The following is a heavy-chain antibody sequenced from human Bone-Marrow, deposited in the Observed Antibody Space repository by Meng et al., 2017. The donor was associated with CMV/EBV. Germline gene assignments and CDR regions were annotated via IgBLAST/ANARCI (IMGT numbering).Heavy chain of an antibody. V-gene: IGHV3-30*02. CDR3: AKDWDSSGWFDY. CDR1: GFTFISYG. J-gene: IGHJ4*02. Sequence: GESLKISCAASGFTFISYGMHWVRQAPGKGLEWVAFIRYDGSYKYYADSVKGRFTISRDNSKNTLYLQMNSLRAEDTAVYYCAKDWDSSGWFDYWGQGTLVTVSS. D-gene: IGHD6-19*01. CDR2: IRYDGSYK.